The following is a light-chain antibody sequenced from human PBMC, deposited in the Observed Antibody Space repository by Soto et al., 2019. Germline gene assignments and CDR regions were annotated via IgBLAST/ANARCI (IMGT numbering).Light chain of an antibody. Sequence: DIQMTQSPSTLYASVEDRVTITCRASQSISSWLAWYQQKPGKAPKLLIYDASSLESGVPSRFSGSGSGTEFTLTISILQPDDFATYYCQQYNSYSWTFGQGSKVEI. CDR2: DAS. CDR1: QSISSW. V-gene: IGKV1-5*01. CDR3: QQYNSYSWT. J-gene: IGKJ1*01.